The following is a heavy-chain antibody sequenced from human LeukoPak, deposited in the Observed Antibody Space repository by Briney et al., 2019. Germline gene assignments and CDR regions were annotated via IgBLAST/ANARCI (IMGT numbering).Heavy chain of an antibody. CDR2: VYYSGST. CDR1: GGSISSSSYY. V-gene: IGHV4-39*01. D-gene: IGHD3-10*01. J-gene: IGHJ4*02. CDR3: ARHALYGPGRYRPNMFDY. Sequence: SETLSLTCTVSGGSISSSSYYWGWIRQPPGKGLEWIGSVYYSGSTYYNPSLKSRVTISVDASKNQFSLKLSSVTAADTAVYYCARHALYGPGRYRPNMFDYWGQGTLVTVSS.